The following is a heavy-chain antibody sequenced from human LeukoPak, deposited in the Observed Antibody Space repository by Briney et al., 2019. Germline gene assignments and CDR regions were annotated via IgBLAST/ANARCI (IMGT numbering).Heavy chain of an antibody. CDR2: IDHSGST. D-gene: IGHD2-15*01. CDR1: GYSISSGYY. Sequence: SETLSLTCSVSGYSISSGYYWGWIRQPPGKGLEWIGSIDHSGSTSYNPSLKSRVTISVVTSKNQFSLKLRSVTAADTAVYYCARAQSDCSGGSCYSGGYYYYYYMDVWGKGTTVTISS. CDR3: ARAQSDCSGGSCYSGGYYYYYYMDV. J-gene: IGHJ6*03. V-gene: IGHV4-38-2*02.